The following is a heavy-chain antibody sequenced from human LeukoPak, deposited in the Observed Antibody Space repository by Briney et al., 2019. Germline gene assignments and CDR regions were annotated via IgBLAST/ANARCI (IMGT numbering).Heavy chain of an antibody. CDR3: ASRYYYDSSGYNDY. CDR1: GFTFSSYW. V-gene: IGHV3-7*01. J-gene: IGHJ4*02. Sequence: GGSLRLSCAASGFTFSSYWMSWVRQAPGKGLEWVANIKQDGSEKYYVDSVKGRFTISRDNAKNSLYLQMNSLRAEDTAVYYCASRYYYDSSGYNDYWGQGTLVTVSS. CDR2: IKQDGSEK. D-gene: IGHD3-22*01.